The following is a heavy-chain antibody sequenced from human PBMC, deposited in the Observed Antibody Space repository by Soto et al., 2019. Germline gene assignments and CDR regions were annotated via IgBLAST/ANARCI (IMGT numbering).Heavy chain of an antibody. CDR3: ARQGYYGSGSYYKFRWFDP. D-gene: IGHD3-10*01. V-gene: IGHV4-39*01. CDR2: IYYSGST. Sequence: SETLSLTCTVSGGSISSSRCHWGWIRQPPGKGLEWIASIYYSGSTYYNPSLKSRVTIFVDTSKNQFSLKLSSVTAADTALYYCARQGYYGSGSYYKFRWFDPWGQGTLVTVSS. CDR1: GGSISSSRCH. J-gene: IGHJ5*02.